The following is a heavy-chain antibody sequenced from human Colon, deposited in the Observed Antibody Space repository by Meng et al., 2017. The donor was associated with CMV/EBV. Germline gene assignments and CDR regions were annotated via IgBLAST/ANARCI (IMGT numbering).Heavy chain of an antibody. Sequence: QVQLVQSGFDVKRPGASVKVSCKASGYSFTGYYLHWLRQAPGQRLEWLGRINTDDGDTKYAPKFRGRATMTRDTSITTAYMELDGLTSDDTATYYCARDRASLYYQFDSWGQGTLVTVSS. V-gene: IGHV1-2*06. D-gene: IGHD5/OR15-5a*01. CDR1: GYSFTGYY. CDR2: INTDDGDT. CDR3: ARDRASLYYQFDS. J-gene: IGHJ4*02.